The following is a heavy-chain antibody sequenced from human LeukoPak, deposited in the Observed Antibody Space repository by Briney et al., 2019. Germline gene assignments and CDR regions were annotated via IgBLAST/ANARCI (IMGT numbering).Heavy chain of an antibody. CDR1: GGSISSYY. D-gene: IGHD4-23*01. CDR2: IYYSGNI. CDR3: ARRDYGGGYNWFDP. J-gene: IGHJ5*02. V-gene: IGHV4-59*08. Sequence: SETLPLTCTVSGGSISSYYWTWIRQPPGKGLEWIGYIYYSGNINYNPSLKSRLTMSIDTSKNQFSLKLSSVTAADTAVYYCARRDYGGGYNWFDPWGQGTLVIVSS.